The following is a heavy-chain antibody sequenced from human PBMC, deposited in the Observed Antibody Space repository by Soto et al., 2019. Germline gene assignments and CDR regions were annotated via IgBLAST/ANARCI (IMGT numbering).Heavy chain of an antibody. CDR2: ISYDGSNK. D-gene: IGHD6-19*01. CDR1: GFTFSSYG. J-gene: IGHJ4*02. CDR3: AKDLYEQWLAYDY. V-gene: IGHV3-30*18. Sequence: PGGSLRLSCAASGFTFSSYGMHWVRQAPGKGLEWVAVISYDGSNKYYADSVKGRFTISRDNSKNTLYLQMNSLRAEDTAVYYCAKDLYEQWLAYDYWGQGTLVTVSS.